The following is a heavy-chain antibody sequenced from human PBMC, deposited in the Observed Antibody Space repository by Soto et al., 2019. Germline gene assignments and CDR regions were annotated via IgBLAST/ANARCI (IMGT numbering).Heavy chain of an antibody. Sequence: GGSLRLSCAASGFIFTSYSMNWVRQAPGKGLEWVSSISSSSSYIYYADSVKGRFTISRDNAKNSLYLQMSSLRAEDTAVYYCARDSGSSPDYYGMDVWGQGTTVTVSS. CDR2: ISSSSSYI. CDR1: GFIFTSYS. D-gene: IGHD6-13*01. CDR3: ARDSGSSPDYYGMDV. J-gene: IGHJ6*02. V-gene: IGHV3-21*01.